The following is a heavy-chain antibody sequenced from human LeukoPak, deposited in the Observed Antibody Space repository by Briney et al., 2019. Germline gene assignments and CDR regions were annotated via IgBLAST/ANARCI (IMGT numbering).Heavy chain of an antibody. V-gene: IGHV3-33*01. CDR1: GFTFSSYG. CDR2: IWYDGSNK. J-gene: IGHJ4*02. D-gene: IGHD4-17*01. Sequence: PGGSLRLSCAASGFTFSSYGMHWVRQAPGKGLEWVAVIWYDGSNKYYADSVKGRFTISRDNAKNSLYLQMNSLRAEDTAVYYCARAWYGDYEVDDYWGQGTLVTVSS. CDR3: ARAWYGDYEVDDY.